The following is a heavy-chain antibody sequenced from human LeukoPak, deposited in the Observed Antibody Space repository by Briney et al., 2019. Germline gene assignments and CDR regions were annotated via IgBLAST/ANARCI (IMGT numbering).Heavy chain of an antibody. J-gene: IGHJ3*02. CDR1: GYSISSGYY. CDR2: IYYSGST. D-gene: IGHD6-19*01. V-gene: IGHV4-38-2*01. CDR3: ARSYSSGWYEAFDI. Sequence: SETLSLTCAVSGYSISSGYYWGWIRQPPGKGLEWIGSIYYSGSTYYNPSLKSRVTISVDTSKNQFSLKLSSVTAADTAVYYCARSYSSGWYEAFDIWGQGTMVTVSS.